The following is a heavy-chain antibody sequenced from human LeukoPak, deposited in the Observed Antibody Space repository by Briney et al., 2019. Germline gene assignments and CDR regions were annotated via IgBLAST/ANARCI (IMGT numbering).Heavy chain of an antibody. CDR3: ARAALGYCSGGSCYKFGDY. J-gene: IGHJ4*02. CDR1: GYTFTSYG. D-gene: IGHD2-15*01. Sequence: ASVKVSCKASGYTFTSYGISWVRQAPGQGLEWMGWISAYNGNTNYAQKLQGRVTMTTDTSTSTAYMELRSLGSDDTAVYYCARAALGYCSGGSCYKFGDYWGQGTLVTVSS. V-gene: IGHV1-18*01. CDR2: ISAYNGNT.